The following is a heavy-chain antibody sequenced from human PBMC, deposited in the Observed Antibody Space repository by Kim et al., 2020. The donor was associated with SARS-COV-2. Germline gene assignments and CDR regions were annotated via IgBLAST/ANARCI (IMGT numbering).Heavy chain of an antibody. CDR2: INHSGST. J-gene: IGHJ6*03. V-gene: IGHV4-34*01. CDR3: ARGRLVWGLFYYYYMDV. CDR1: GGSFSGYY. Sequence: SETLSLTCAVYGGSFSGYYWSWIRQPPGKGLEWIGEINHSGSTNYNPSLKSRVTISVDTSKNQFSLKLSSVTAADTAVYYCARGRLVWGLFYYYYMDVWGKGTTVTVSS. D-gene: IGHD3-16*01.